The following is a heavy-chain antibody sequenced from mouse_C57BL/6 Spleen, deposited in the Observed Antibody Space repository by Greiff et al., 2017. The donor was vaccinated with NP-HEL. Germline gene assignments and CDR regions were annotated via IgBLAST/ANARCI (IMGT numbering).Heavy chain of an antibody. V-gene: IGHV5-17*01. Sequence: EVQLVESGGGLVKPGGSLKLSCAASGFTFSDYGMHWVRQAPEKGLEWVAYISSGSSTIYYADTVKGRFTISRDNAKNTLFRQMTSLRSEDTAMYYCANYYGSIVAYWGQGTLVTVSA. J-gene: IGHJ3*01. CDR2: ISSGSSTI. CDR1: GFTFSDYG. D-gene: IGHD1-1*01. CDR3: ANYYGSIVAY.